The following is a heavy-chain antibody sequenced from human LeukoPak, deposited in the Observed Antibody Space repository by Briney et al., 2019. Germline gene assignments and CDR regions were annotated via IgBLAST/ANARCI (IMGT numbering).Heavy chain of an antibody. V-gene: IGHV1-2*02. D-gene: IGHD6-6*01. J-gene: IGHJ5*01. CDR3: ARDGGMAARRKNWFDS. CDR2: INPNSGGA. CDR1: GYIFTGYY. Sequence: ASVKVSCKASGYIFTGYYMHWVRQAPGQGLEWMGWINPNSGGANYAQKFQGRVTMTRDTSSSTAYMEVSRLRSEDTAVYYCARDGGMAARRKNWFDSWGQGTLVTVSS.